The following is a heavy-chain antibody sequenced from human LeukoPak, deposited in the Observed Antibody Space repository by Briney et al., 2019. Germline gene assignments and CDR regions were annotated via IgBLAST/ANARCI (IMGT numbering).Heavy chain of an antibody. CDR1: GLTFSSYW. CDR2: INSDGSSA. J-gene: IGHJ4*02. V-gene: IGHV3-74*01. CDR3: ARVSEAEYQLLPFDY. Sequence: GGSLRLSCAASGLTFSSYWMHWVRQAPGKGLVWVSRINSDGSSASYADSVKGRFTISRDNAKNTLYLQMNSLRAEDTAVYYCARVSEAEYQLLPFDYWGQGTLVTVSS. D-gene: IGHD2-2*01.